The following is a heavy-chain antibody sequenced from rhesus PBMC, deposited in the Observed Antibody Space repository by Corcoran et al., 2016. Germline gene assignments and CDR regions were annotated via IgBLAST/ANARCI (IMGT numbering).Heavy chain of an antibody. D-gene: IGHD2-39*02. J-gene: IGHJ4*01. CDR3: ARNMAIGGDFVFSFDS. Sequence: QVQLQESGPGLVKPSETLSLTCAVSGGFISGYFGNWIRQAPGQGLEWIGYIGGTTGLSSHNPPRRHRVPLSTATSKSQFSLKLASLNAADTAIYYCARNMAIGGDFVFSFDSWGQGVLVTVSS. V-gene: IGHV4-165*02. CDR1: GGFISGYF. CDR2: IGGTTGLS.